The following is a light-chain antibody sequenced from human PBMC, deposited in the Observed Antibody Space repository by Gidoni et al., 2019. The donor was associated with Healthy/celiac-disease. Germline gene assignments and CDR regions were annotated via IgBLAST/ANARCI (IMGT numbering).Light chain of an antibody. CDR1: QSVLYSSTNKNY. V-gene: IGKV4-1*01. J-gene: IGKJ1*01. CDR2: WAS. CDR3: QQYYCTPPWT. Sequence: DIVMTQSPDSLAVSLGVRSTINCKSSQSVLYSSTNKNYLTWYTQKPGQPPKLLIYWASPRESGVPDRCSGSGSATDDTITISSMQAEDVAVYYCQQYYCTPPWTFXXXTKVEIK.